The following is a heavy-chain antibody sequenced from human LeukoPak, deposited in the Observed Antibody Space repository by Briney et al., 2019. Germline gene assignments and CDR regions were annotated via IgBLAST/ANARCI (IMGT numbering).Heavy chain of an antibody. Sequence: GESLKISCKGYGYSFTSYWIGWVRQMPGKGLDWMGIIYPGDSDTRYSPSFQGQVTISADKSISTAYLQWNTLEASDAAMYYCARRQYSGYDFDFWGQGTLVTVSS. CDR2: IYPGDSDT. D-gene: IGHD5-12*01. CDR3: ARRQYSGYDFDF. CDR1: GYSFTSYW. V-gene: IGHV5-51*01. J-gene: IGHJ4*02.